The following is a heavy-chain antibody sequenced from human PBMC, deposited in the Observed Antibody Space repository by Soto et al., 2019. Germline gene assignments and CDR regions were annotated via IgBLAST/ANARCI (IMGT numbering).Heavy chain of an antibody. D-gene: IGHD3-10*01. V-gene: IGHV3-30-3*01. J-gene: IGHJ4*01. CDR1: GFSFKNYA. CDR2: ISHNDAPKI. CDR3: ARGVRAETYYNAFDY. Sequence: QVQLVESGGGVVQPGSSLRLSCAASGFSFKNYAFHWVRQAPGKGLEWVALISHNDAPKIFYSDSVQGRFTISRDNFKNAVYLQMSSLRDEDTAIYHCARGVRAETYYNAFDYWGQGTQVTVSS.